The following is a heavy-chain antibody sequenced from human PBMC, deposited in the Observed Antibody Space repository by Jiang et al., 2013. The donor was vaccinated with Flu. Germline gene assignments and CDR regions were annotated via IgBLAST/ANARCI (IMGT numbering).Heavy chain of an antibody. D-gene: IGHD3-22*01. J-gene: IGHJ6*02. CDR3: ARLSHWKDVGGWLFCVDGMDV. CDR1: GGSITSISYY. V-gene: IGHV4-39*01. Sequence: GSGLVKPSETLSLTCTVSGGSITSISYYWGWIRQPPGKGLEWIGSIYYSGRTYYNPSLKSRVTISVDTSKNQFSLKLSSVTAADTAVYYCARLSHWKDVGGWLFCVDGMDVWGQGTTVTVFS. CDR2: IYYSGRT.